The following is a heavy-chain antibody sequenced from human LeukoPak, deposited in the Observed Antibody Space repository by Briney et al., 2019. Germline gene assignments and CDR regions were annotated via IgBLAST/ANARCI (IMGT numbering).Heavy chain of an antibody. CDR1: GFTFNSYW. D-gene: IGHD3-3*01. Sequence: GGSLRLSCAASGFTFNSYWMSWVRRAPGKGLEWVANIKQDGSEKYYVDSVKGRFTISRDDAKNSLYLQMNSLRAEDTAVYYCARYYDFWSGYYRGIDYWGQGTLVTVSS. V-gene: IGHV3-7*01. CDR2: IKQDGSEK. CDR3: ARYYDFWSGYYRGIDY. J-gene: IGHJ4*02.